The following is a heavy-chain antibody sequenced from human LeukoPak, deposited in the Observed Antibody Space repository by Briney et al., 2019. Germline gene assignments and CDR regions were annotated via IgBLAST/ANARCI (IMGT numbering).Heavy chain of an antibody. Sequence: GASVKVSCKASGGTFSSYAISWVRQAPGQGLEWMGRIIPIFGTANYAQKFQGRVTITTDESTSTAYMELSSLRSEDTAVYYCAREVTMVRGVIHSDAFDIWGQGTMVTVSS. J-gene: IGHJ3*02. V-gene: IGHV1-69*05. CDR3: AREVTMVRGVIHSDAFDI. CDR1: GGTFSSYA. D-gene: IGHD3-10*01. CDR2: IIPIFGTA.